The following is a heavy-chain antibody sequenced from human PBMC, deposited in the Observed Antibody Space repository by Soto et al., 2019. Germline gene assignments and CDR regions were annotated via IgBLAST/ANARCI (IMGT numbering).Heavy chain of an antibody. V-gene: IGHV3-23*01. CDR3: AKDKGWKQWLVFYYMDV. D-gene: IGHD6-19*01. CDR2: ISGSGGST. J-gene: IGHJ6*03. Sequence: EVQLLESGGGSVQPGGSLRLSCAASGFTFSSYAMSWVRQAPGKGLEWVSAISGSGGSTYYADSVKGRFTISRDNSKNTLYLQMNSLRAEDTAVYYCAKDKGWKQWLVFYYMDVWGKGTTVTVSS. CDR1: GFTFSSYA.